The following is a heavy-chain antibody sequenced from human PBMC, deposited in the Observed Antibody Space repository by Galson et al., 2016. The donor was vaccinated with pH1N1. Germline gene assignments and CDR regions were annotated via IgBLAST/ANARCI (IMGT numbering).Heavy chain of an antibody. CDR1: GFTFSNYW. V-gene: IGHV3-7*01. D-gene: IGHD3-16*02. J-gene: IGHJ4*02. CDR2: IKEDGSET. CDR3: ARALGSRSAY. Sequence: SLRLSCAASGFTFSNYWMHWVRQVPGKGLEWVANIKEDGSETYYVDSVRGRVTISRDNAKNSIYLQMNSLRDEDTALYYCARALGSRSAYWGQGTLVTVSS.